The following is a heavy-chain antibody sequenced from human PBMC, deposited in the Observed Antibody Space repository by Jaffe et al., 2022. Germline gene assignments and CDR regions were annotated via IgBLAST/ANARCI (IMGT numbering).Heavy chain of an antibody. CDR1: GFAFFNAW. CDR3: ATEGLAAINH. V-gene: IGHV3-15*01. Sequence: LVESGGGLVKPGGSLRLSCAGSGFAFFNAWMSWVRQVPGKGLEWVARIRSKTDDGTTDYAAPVKGRFTISRDDSINTLYLQMNSLKTEDTAVYYCATEGLAAINHWGQGTLVTVSS. J-gene: IGHJ5*02. CDR2: IRSKTDDGTT. D-gene: IGHD5-12*01.